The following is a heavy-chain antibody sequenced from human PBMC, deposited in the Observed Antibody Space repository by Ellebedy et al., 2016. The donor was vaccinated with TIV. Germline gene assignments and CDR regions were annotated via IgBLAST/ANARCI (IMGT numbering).Heavy chain of an antibody. Sequence: GGSLRLXXAASGFSLSNSFMSWIRQAPGKGLEWASTLTADGRSTYFADSVKGRFTISRDNSKNTVYLQMNSLRSEDTAVYYCRPGHYSDAWGRGTLVTVSS. CDR1: GFSLSNSF. V-gene: IGHV3-23*01. CDR3: RPGHYSDA. CDR2: LTADGRST. J-gene: IGHJ4*02.